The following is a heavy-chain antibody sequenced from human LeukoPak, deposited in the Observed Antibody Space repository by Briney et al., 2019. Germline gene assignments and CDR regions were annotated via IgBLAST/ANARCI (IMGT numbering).Heavy chain of an antibody. CDR2: IYHSGST. CDR1: GGSISSGGYY. J-gene: IGHJ4*02. D-gene: IGHD4-23*01. CDR3: ARGDLGATTVVTLDLYYFDY. V-gene: IGHV4-30-2*01. Sequence: SQTLSLTCTVSGGSISSGGYYWSWIRQPPGKGLEWIGYIYHSGSTYYNPSLKSRVTISVDRSKNQFSLKLSSVTAADTAVYYCARGDLGATTVVTLDLYYFDYWGQGTLVTVSS.